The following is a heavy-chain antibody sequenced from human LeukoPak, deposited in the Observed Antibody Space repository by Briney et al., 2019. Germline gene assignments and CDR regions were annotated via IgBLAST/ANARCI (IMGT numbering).Heavy chain of an antibody. J-gene: IGHJ5*02. V-gene: IGHV4-34*01. CDR1: GGSFSGYY. D-gene: IGHD2-2*01. Sequence: SETLSLTCAVYGGSFSGYYWSWIRQPPGKGLEWIGEINHSGSTNYNPSLKSRFTISVDTSKNQFSLKLSSVTAADTAVYYCARALYCSSTSCYRPYNWFDPWGQGTLVTVSS. CDR2: INHSGST. CDR3: ARALYCSSTSCYRPYNWFDP.